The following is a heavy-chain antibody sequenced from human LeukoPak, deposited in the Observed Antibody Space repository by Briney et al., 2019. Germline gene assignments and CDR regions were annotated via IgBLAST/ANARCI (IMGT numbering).Heavy chain of an antibody. CDR2: IYHSGFT. CDR3: ARRPYRWYFDL. CDR1: GGSISSTNW. V-gene: IGHV4-4*02. J-gene: IGHJ2*01. Sequence: PSGTLSLTCGVSGGSISSTNWWSWVRQPPGKGLEWIGEIYHSGFTNYNPSLKSRVTISVDTSKNQFSLKLSSVTAADTAVYYCARRPYRWYFDLWGRGTLVTVSS.